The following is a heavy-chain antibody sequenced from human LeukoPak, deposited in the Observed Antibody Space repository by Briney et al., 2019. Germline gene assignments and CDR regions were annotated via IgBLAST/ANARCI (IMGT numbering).Heavy chain of an antibody. J-gene: IGHJ4*02. CDR1: GFTYGDYA. Sequence: GGSLRLSCTASGFTYGDYAMSWVRQAPGKGLEWVGFIRSKAYGGTTEYAASVKGRFTISRDDSKSIAYLQMNSLKTEDTAVYYCTSSGYALPDYWGQGTLVTVSS. CDR2: IRSKAYGGTT. CDR3: TSSGYALPDY. V-gene: IGHV3-49*04. D-gene: IGHD5-12*01.